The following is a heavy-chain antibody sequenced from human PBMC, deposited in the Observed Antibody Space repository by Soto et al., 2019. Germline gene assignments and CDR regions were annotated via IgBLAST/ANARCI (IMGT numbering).Heavy chain of an antibody. CDR2: INHSGST. J-gene: IGHJ6*03. CDR1: GGSFSGYY. V-gene: IGHV4-34*01. D-gene: IGHD2-15*01. Sequence: SETLSLTCAVYGGSFSGYYWSWIRQPPGKGLEWIGEINHSGSTNYNPSLKSRVTISVDTSKNQFSLKLSSVTAADTAVYYCARGRADIVVVVAATGYYYMDVWGKGTTVTVSS. CDR3: ARGRADIVVVVAATGYYYMDV.